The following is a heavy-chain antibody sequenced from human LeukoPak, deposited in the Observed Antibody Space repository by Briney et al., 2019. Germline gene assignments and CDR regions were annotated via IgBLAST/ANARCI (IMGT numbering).Heavy chain of an antibody. CDR3: TTGPFDYYGSASYLANGMDV. V-gene: IGHV3-15*01. Sequence: PGGSLRLSCTASGFTFSNAWMSWVRQAPGKGLVWVGRIKSKTDGGTTDYTAPVKGRFTISRDDSKKTLYLQMNSLKTEDTAVYHCTTGPFDYYGSASYLANGMDVWGQGTTVTVSS. J-gene: IGHJ6*02. CDR1: GFTFSNAW. D-gene: IGHD3-10*01. CDR2: IKSKTDGGTT.